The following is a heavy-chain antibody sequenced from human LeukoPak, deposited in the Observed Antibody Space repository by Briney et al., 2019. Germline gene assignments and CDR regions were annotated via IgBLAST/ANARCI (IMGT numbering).Heavy chain of an antibody. CDR1: GYTFTGYY. CDR2: INPNSGGT. Sequence: ASVKVSCKASGYTFTGYYMHWVRQAPGQGLEWMGWINPNSGGTNYAQKFQGRVTMTRDTSISTAYMELSRLRSDDTAVYYYARDNPNCSGGSCYSGIDYWGQGTLVTVSS. D-gene: IGHD2-15*01. CDR3: ARDNPNCSGGSCYSGIDY. V-gene: IGHV1-2*02. J-gene: IGHJ4*02.